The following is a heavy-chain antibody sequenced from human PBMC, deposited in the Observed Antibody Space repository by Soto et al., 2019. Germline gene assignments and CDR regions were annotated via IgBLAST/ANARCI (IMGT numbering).Heavy chain of an antibody. D-gene: IGHD2-2*01. CDR2: IYHSGST. V-gene: IGHV4-30-2*01. J-gene: IGHJ5*02. CDR3: ARGRCSSTSCNNWFDP. CDR1: GGSISSGGYS. Sequence: SETLSLTCAVSGGSISSGGYSWSWIRQPPGKGLEWIGYIYHSGSTYYNPSLKSRVTISVDRSKNQSSLKLSSVTAADTAVYYCARGRCSSTSCNNWFDPWGQGTLVTVSS.